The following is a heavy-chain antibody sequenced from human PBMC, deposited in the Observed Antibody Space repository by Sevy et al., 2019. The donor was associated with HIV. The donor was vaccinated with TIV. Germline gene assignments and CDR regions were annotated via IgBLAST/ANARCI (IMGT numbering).Heavy chain of an antibody. CDR2: IWYDGSNK. V-gene: IGHV3-33*01. D-gene: IGHD3-22*01. J-gene: IGHJ4*02. Sequence: GGSLRLSCAASGFTFSSYGMHWVRQAPGKGLEWIAVIWYDGSNKLYADSVKGRFTISRDDSKNTLYLQMNSLRAGDTAVYYCARGGGLNYYDTSAYHPFDYWGQGTLVTVSS. CDR3: ARGGGLNYYDTSAYHPFDY. CDR1: GFTFSSYG.